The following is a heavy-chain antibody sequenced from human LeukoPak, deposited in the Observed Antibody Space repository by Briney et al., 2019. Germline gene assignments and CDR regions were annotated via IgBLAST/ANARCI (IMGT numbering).Heavy chain of an antibody. J-gene: IGHJ6*03. CDR1: GFTFRNAR. D-gene: IGHD5-24*01. Sequence: GGSLRLSCAASGFTFRNARMTWVRQAPGKGLEWVGHINSRLEGGTIEYSSPVKGRFTISRDNSKNTLYLQMNSLRAEDTAVYYCARGGDGYNLGYYYYYMDVWGKGTTVTISS. CDR2: INSRLEGGTI. CDR3: ARGGDGYNLGYYYYYMDV. V-gene: IGHV3-15*01.